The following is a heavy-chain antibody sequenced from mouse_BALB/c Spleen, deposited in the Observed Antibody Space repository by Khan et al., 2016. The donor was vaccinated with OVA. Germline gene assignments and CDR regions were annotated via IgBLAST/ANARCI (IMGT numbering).Heavy chain of an antibody. J-gene: IGHJ3*01. Sequence: EVQLQESGPSLVKPSQTLSLTCSVTGDSITSGYWSWIRKFPGNKLEYMGYMIYTGYTDYNPSLKSRIAITRHTSKNQYYLQLNSVTAEDTDKCYCARSTYRYAFAYWGQGTLVTVSA. CDR3: ARSTYRYAFAY. D-gene: IGHD2-14*01. V-gene: IGHV3-8*02. CDR1: GDSITSGY. CDR2: MIYTGYT.